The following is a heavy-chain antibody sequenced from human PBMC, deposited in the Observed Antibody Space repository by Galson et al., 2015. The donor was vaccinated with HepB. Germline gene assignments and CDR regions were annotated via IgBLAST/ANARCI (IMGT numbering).Heavy chain of an antibody. CDR3: AKVSDSTWGYYYYYYMDV. J-gene: IGHJ6*03. V-gene: IGHV3-30*18. CDR2: ISYDGSNK. D-gene: IGHD3-16*01. CDR1: GSTFSSYG. Sequence: SLRLSCAASGSTFSSYGMHWVRQAPGKGLEWVAVISYDGSNKYYADSVKGRFTISRDNSKNTLYLQMNSLRAEDTAVYYCAKVSDSTWGYYYYYYMDVWGKGTTVTVSS.